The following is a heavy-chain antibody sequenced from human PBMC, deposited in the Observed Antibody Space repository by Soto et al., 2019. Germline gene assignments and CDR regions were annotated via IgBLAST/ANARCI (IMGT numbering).Heavy chain of an antibody. CDR2: ISYDGSNK. CDR3: AKDLKSGSYYHSYYYYGMDV. V-gene: IGHV3-30*18. Sequence: GGSLRLSCAASGFTFSSYGMHWVRQAPGKGLEWVAVISYDGSNKYYADSVKGRFTISRDNSKNTLYLQMNSLRAEDTAVYYCAKDLKSGSYYHSYYYYGMDVWGQGTTVTVSS. J-gene: IGHJ6*02. CDR1: GFTFSSYG. D-gene: IGHD1-26*01.